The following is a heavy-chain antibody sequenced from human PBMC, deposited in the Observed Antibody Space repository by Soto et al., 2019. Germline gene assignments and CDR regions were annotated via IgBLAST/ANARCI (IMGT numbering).Heavy chain of an antibody. V-gene: IGHV3-21*01. CDR1: GFTFSSYS. J-gene: IGHJ4*02. D-gene: IGHD6-19*01. Sequence: GSLLLPCAASGFTFSSYSMNWVRQAPGKGLEWVSSISSSSSYIYYADSVKGRFTISRDNAKNSLYLQMNSLRAEDTAVYYCERSVLAVAGTFHFDYWGQGTLVTVYS. CDR2: ISSSSSYI. CDR3: ERSVLAVAGTFHFDY.